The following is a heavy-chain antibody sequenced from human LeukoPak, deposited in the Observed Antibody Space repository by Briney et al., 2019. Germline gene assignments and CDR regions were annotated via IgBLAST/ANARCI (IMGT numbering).Heavy chain of an antibody. J-gene: IGHJ5*02. CDR1: GGSFSGYY. V-gene: IGHV4-34*01. CDR3: ARTIRGENP. CDR2: INHSGST. D-gene: IGHD2-21*01. Sequence: PSETLSLTCAVYGGSFSGYYWSWIRQPPGKGLEWIGEINHSGSTNYNPSLKSRVTISVDTSKNQCSLKLSSVTAADTAVYYCARTIRGENPWGQGTLVTVSS.